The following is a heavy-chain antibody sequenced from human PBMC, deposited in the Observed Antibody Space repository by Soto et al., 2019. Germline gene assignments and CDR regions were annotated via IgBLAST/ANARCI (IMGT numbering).Heavy chain of an antibody. Sequence: DVQLVESGGGLIQPGGSLRLSCAVSGLTVSGKKYVAWVRQAPGKGLEWVSGFYDLAGTYYADSLKGRFTTSGDSSRTIVYLQMNDLRPEDTAVYYCATWHLQEHAYDVWGQGTTVTVSS. D-gene: IGHD4-4*01. CDR1: GLTVSGKKY. CDR3: ATWHLQEHAYDV. CDR2: FYDLAGT. V-gene: IGHV3-53*01. J-gene: IGHJ3*01.